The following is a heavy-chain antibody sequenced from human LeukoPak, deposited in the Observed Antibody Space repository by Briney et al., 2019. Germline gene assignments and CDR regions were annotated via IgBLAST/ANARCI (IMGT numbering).Heavy chain of an antibody. CDR2: IKQDGSEK. D-gene: IGHD3-3*01. Sequence: GGSLRLSCAASGFTFSSYWMSWVRQAPGKGLEWVDNIKQDGSEKYYVDSVKGRFTISRDNAKNSLYLQMNSLRAEDTAVYYCARVNQEVFWSGYYTDYWGQRTLVTVSS. J-gene: IGHJ4*02. V-gene: IGHV3-7*01. CDR3: ARVNQEVFWSGYYTDY. CDR1: GFTFSSYW.